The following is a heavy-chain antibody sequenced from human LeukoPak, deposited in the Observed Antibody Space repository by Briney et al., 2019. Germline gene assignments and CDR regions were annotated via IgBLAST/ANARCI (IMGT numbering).Heavy chain of an antibody. Sequence: SETLSLTCTVSGGSISSGSYHWGWIRRPPGKGLEWIGSIYYSGTTYYNPSLKSRVTISVDTSRNQFSLKLSSVTAADTAVYYCARDPYSSGWLYYFDYWGQGTLVTVSS. V-gene: IGHV4-39*07. J-gene: IGHJ4*02. CDR1: GGSISSGSYH. D-gene: IGHD6-19*01. CDR2: IYYSGTT. CDR3: ARDPYSSGWLYYFDY.